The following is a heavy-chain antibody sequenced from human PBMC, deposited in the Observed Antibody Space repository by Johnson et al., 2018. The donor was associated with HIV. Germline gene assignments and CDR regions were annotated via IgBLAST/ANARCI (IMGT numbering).Heavy chain of an antibody. CDR1: GFTFSSYA. CDR2: ISVSGGST. Sequence: EVLLLESGGGLVQPGGSLRLSCAASGFTFSSYAMSWVRQAPGKGLEWVSAISVSGGSTYYADSVKGRFTISRDNSKNTLYLQMNSLRAEDTAMYYCARGGAFDIWGQGTVVTVSS. J-gene: IGHJ3*02. V-gene: IGHV3-23*01. CDR3: ARGGAFDI.